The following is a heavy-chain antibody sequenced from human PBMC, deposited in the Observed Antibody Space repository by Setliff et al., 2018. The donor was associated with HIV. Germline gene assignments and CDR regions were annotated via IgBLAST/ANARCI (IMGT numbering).Heavy chain of an antibody. V-gene: IGHV1-69*05. CDR3: ARGGHYSGSYLPRDYYMDV. CDR2: IIPIFGTT. CDR1: GSTFTNYT. D-gene: IGHD1-26*01. Sequence: SVKVSCKASGSTFTNYTIIWVRQAPGQGLEWMGGIIPIFGTTTYAQKFQGRVTMTSDTSTSTVYMDLSSLGSEDTAVYYCARGGHYSGSYLPRDYYMDVWGKGTTVTVSS. J-gene: IGHJ6*03.